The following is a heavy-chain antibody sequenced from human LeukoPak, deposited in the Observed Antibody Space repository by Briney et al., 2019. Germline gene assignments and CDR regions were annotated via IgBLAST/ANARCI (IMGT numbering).Heavy chain of an antibody. D-gene: IGHD3-16*01. CDR1: GFTFSSYG. J-gene: IGHJ6*03. CDR2: INSGGSST. CDR3: ASSGGSYYYYYMDV. Sequence: PGGSLRLSCAASGFTFSSYGMHWVRQAPGKGLVWVSRINSGGSSTSYADSVKGRFTISRDNAKNTLYLQMNSLRAEDTAVYYCASSGGSYYYYYMDVWGKGTTVTVSS. V-gene: IGHV3-74*01.